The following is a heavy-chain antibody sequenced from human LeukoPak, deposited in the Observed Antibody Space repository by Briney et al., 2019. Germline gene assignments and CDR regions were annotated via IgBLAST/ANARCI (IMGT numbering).Heavy chain of an antibody. CDR2: IRYDGSNK. CDR1: GFTFSSYG. Sequence: PGRSLRLSCAASGFTFSSYGMHWVRQAPGKGLEWVAFIRYDGSNKYYADSVKGRFTISRDNSKNTLYLQMNSLRAEDTAVYYCAKALSVGATSYAFDIWGQGTMVTVSS. V-gene: IGHV3-30*02. D-gene: IGHD1-26*01. J-gene: IGHJ3*02. CDR3: AKALSVGATSYAFDI.